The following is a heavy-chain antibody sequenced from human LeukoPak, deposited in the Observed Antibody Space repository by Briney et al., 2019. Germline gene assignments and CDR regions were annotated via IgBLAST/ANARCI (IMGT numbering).Heavy chain of an antibody. J-gene: IGHJ4*02. D-gene: IGHD4-11*01. CDR3: ARAGDYSDYVFDY. Sequence: PSETLSLTCAVSGYSISSNHWWGWIRQPPGKGLEWIGYLYYSGSTNYNPSLKSRVTISLDTSKNQFSLKLSSVTAADTAVYYCARAGDYSDYVFDYWGQGTLVTVSS. CDR2: LYYSGST. V-gene: IGHV4-28*03. CDR1: GYSISSNHW.